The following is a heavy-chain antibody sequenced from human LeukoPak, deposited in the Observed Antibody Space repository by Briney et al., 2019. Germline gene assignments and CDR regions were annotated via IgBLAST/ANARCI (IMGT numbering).Heavy chain of an antibody. CDR2: IKQDGSEK. CDR1: GFIFNNYE. J-gene: IGHJ4*02. V-gene: IGHV3-7*03. Sequence: PGGSLRLSCAASGFIFNNYEMNWVRQAPGKGLEWVANIKQDGSEKYYVDSVKGRFTISRDNAKNSLYLQMNSLRAEDTAVYYCAGHDYWGQGTLVTVSS. CDR3: AGHDY.